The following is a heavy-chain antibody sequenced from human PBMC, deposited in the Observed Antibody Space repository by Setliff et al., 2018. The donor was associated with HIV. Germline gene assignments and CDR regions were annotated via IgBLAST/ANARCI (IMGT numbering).Heavy chain of an antibody. V-gene: IGHV4-59*08. Sequence: SETLSLTCTVSGASISSFYWSWIRQPPGKGLEWMGYVFYTGFAAYNPSLKSRLTISVDTSKSQFSLRLTSVTAADTAIYYCARQVSIPGVAITPVDYWGQGALVTVSS. D-gene: IGHD5-12*01. J-gene: IGHJ4*02. CDR3: ARQVSIPGVAITPVDY. CDR1: GASISSFY. CDR2: VFYTGFA.